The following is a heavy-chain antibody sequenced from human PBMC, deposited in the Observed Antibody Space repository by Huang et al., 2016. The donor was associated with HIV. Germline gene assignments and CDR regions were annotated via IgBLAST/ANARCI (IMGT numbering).Heavy chain of an antibody. V-gene: IGHV3-23*01. Sequence: EVQLSHSGGGFVVPGESLWLSCTASGLSFNTYAMNWVRQAPGKGLEWVSSGSASGNRTFYADSVNDRFTISRDNSNNTLYMQMRSVAVDDTATYYCTTLSYYHSGYWGQGALVTVSS. CDR3: TTLSYYHSGY. J-gene: IGHJ4*02. CDR1: GLSFNTYA. D-gene: IGHD3-16*01. CDR2: GSASGNRT.